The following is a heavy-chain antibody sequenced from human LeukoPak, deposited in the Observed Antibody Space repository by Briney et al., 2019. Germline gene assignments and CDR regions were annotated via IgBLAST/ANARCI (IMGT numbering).Heavy chain of an antibody. Sequence: GASVKVSCKASGYTFTSYYIHWVRQAPGQGLEWMGIINPSGGSTSYAQKLQGRVTMTTETSTSTAYMELRSLRSDDTAVYYCARPLGVPPHFDYWGQGTLVTVSS. CDR1: GYTFTSYY. CDR2: INPSGGST. V-gene: IGHV1-46*01. CDR3: ARPLGVPPHFDY. J-gene: IGHJ4*02. D-gene: IGHD3-16*01.